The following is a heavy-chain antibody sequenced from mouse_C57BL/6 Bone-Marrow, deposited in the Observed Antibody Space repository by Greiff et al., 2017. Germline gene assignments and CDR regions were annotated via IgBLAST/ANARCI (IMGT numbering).Heavy chain of an antibody. D-gene: IGHD1-1*01. CDR3: ATPLIRTEGYFDY. V-gene: IGHV1-74*01. CDR2: IHPSDSDT. Sequence: QVQLQQPGAELVKPGASVKVSCKASGYTFTSYWMHWVKQRPGQGLEWIGRIHPSDSDTNYNQKFKGKSTLTVDKSSSTAYMQLSSLTSEDSAVYYCATPLIRTEGYFDYWGQGTTLTVSS. J-gene: IGHJ2*01. CDR1: GYTFTSYW.